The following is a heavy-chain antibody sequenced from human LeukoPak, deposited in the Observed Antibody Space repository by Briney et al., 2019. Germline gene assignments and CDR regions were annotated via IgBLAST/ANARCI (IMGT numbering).Heavy chain of an antibody. CDR1: GGSFSGYY. J-gene: IGHJ4*02. CDR3: ARVVVGRARWLQIDY. D-gene: IGHD5-24*01. V-gene: IGHV4-34*01. Sequence: PSETLSLTCAVYGGSFSGYYWSWIRQPPGKGLEWIGEINHSGSTNYNPSLKSRVTISVDTSKNQFSLKLSSVTAADTAVYYCARVVVGRARWLQIDYWGQGTLVTVFS. CDR2: INHSGST.